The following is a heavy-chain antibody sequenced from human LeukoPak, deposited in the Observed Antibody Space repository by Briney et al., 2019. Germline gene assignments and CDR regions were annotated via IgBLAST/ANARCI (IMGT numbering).Heavy chain of an antibody. CDR1: GFTFGSYA. Sequence: PGGSLRLSCAASGFTFGSYAMSWVRQTPGKGLEWVSANSGSGGSTYYADSVKGRFTISRDNSKNTLYLQMNCLRAEDTAVFYCAKGQNYDILTGYSYYFDYWGQGALVTVSS. J-gene: IGHJ4*02. V-gene: IGHV3-23*01. CDR2: NSGSGGST. CDR3: AKGQNYDILTGYSYYFDY. D-gene: IGHD3-9*01.